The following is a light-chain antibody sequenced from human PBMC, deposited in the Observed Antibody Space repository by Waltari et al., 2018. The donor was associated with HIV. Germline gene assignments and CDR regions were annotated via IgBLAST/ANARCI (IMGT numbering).Light chain of an antibody. CDR3: CSYAGDSNYV. J-gene: IGLJ1*01. V-gene: IGLV2-23*02. CDR2: EVN. Sequence: QSALTQPASVSGSLGQSISIPCSGSSSDLGLYNLVSWYQVSPGKAPKLIIHEVNKRPSGVSDRFSGSKSGKTASLTISGLQTEDEADYYCCSYAGDSNYVFGTGTKVTVL. CDR1: SSDLGLYNL.